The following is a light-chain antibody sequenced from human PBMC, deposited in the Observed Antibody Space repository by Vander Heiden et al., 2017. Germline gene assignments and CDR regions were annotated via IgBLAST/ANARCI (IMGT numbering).Light chain of an antibody. V-gene: IGKV1-16*01. CDR3: QQYKSYPLT. Sequence: DIQMTQSPSSVSASVGDRVTITCRASQGIKSYVAWFQQKPGKGPKSLIYDASRLYSGVPSRFGGAGSGTDFTLTISNIQPEDFATYYCQQYKSYPLTFGGGTEVEIK. J-gene: IGKJ4*01. CDR2: DAS. CDR1: QGIKSY.